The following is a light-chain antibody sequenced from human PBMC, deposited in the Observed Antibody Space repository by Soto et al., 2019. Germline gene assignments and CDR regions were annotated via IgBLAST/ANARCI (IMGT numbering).Light chain of an antibody. CDR2: AAS. CDR3: QHYSAYSVT. CDR1: QSISDW. V-gene: IGKV1-5*01. Sequence: DIQMTQSPSTLSASVGDRVTITCRASQSISDWLAWYQQKPGKAPKLLIYAASSLESGVPSRLSGSGSGTEFTLTISSLQPDDFATYFCQHYSAYSVTFGQGTKVDI. J-gene: IGKJ1*01.